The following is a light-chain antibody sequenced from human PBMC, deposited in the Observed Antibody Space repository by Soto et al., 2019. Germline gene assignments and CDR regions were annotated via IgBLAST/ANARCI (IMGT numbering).Light chain of an antibody. J-gene: IGLJ2*01. CDR1: SSDVGGYNY. CDR3: SSYTSSNTGI. V-gene: IGLV2-14*01. CDR2: EVS. Sequence: QSVLTQPASVSGSPGQSITISCTGTSSDVGGYNYVSWYQQHPGKAPKLIIYEVSNRPSGVSYRFSGSKSGNTASLTISGLQAEDEADYYCSSYTSSNTGIFGGGTKLTVL.